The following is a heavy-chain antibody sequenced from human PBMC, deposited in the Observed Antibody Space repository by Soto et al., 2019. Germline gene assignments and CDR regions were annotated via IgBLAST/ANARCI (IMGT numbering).Heavy chain of an antibody. J-gene: IGHJ4*02. V-gene: IGHV4-31*03. D-gene: IGHD3-10*01. CDR2: LFDSGTA. CDR3: ARSSVGFGDLKS. CDR1: GASINSRSDY. Sequence: QVQLRESGPGLVKPSQTLSLTCIVSGASINSRSDYWTWVRQYPGEGLEWIGYLFDSGTAHYNPSLKSRVTISVDTSKNHFSLNMTSVTAADTALYFCARSSVGFGDLKSWGQGTLVVVSS.